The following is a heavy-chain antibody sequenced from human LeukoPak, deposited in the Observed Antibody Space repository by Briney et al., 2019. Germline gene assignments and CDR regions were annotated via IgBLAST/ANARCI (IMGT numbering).Heavy chain of an antibody. Sequence: PSETLSLTCTVSGGSISSSNYYWGWIRQPPGKGLEWIGSIYYSGSTYYNPSLKGRVTISADTSKNQFSLKLSSVTAADTAVYYCARLPYPYDSSGSPPLDYWGQGTLVTVSS. CDR1: GGSISSSNYY. J-gene: IGHJ4*02. D-gene: IGHD3-22*01. CDR3: ARLPYPYDSSGSPPLDY. V-gene: IGHV4-39*01. CDR2: IYYSGST.